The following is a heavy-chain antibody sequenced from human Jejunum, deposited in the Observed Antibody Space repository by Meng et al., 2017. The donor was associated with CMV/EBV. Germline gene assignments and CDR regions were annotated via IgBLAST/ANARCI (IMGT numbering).Heavy chain of an antibody. CDR2: TDYVGTT. CDR3: TRRQKATSLREF. D-gene: IGHD5-24*01. CDR1: GGSIITSDYY. V-gene: IGHV4-39*01. J-gene: IGHJ1*01. Sequence: VSGGSIITSDYYWGWVRQPPGKGLEWIATTDYVGTTDYTPSLRSRVTIPVDTSKNQFSLKLTSVTAADTGVYYCTRRQKATSLREFWGQGALVTVSS.